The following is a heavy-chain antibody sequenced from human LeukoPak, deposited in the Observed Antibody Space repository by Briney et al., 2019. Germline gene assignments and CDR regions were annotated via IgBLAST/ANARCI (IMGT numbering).Heavy chain of an antibody. V-gene: IGHV3-30*03. CDR1: GFTFSSYW. Sequence: PGGSLRLSCAASGFTFSSYWMHWVRQAPGKGLEWVAVISYDGTNKYYADSVKGRFTISRDNSKNTLYLEMNSLRAEDTAVYYCAREHYHFDYWGQGTLVTVSS. D-gene: IGHD1-26*01. CDR2: ISYDGTNK. CDR3: AREHYHFDY. J-gene: IGHJ4*02.